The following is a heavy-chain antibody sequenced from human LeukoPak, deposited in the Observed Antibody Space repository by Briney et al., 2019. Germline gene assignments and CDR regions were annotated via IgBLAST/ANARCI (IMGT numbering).Heavy chain of an antibody. J-gene: IGHJ6*02. V-gene: IGHV1-2*02. D-gene: IGHD4-17*01. CDR2: INPDSGGT. CDR3: ARAYYGDYVRYYYYGMDV. CDR1: GYTFTGYY. Sequence: ASVKVSCKASGYTFTGYYMHWVRQAPGQGLEWMGWINPDSGGTNYAQKFQGRVTMTRDTSISTAYMELSRLRSDDTAVYYCARAYYGDYVRYYYYGMDVWGQGTTVTVSS.